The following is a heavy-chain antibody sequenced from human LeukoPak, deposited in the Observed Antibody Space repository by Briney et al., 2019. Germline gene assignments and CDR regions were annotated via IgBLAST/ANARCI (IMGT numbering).Heavy chain of an antibody. CDR1: GGSISSGGYY. Sequence: SQTLSLTCNVSGGSISSGGYYWSWIRQHPGKGLEWIGYIYYSGSTYYNPSLKSRVTISVDTSKNQFSLKLSSVTAADTAVYYCARDAKLLDAFDIWGQGTMVTVSS. CDR3: ARDAKLLDAFDI. J-gene: IGHJ3*02. CDR2: IYYSGST. V-gene: IGHV4-31*03. D-gene: IGHD2-15*01.